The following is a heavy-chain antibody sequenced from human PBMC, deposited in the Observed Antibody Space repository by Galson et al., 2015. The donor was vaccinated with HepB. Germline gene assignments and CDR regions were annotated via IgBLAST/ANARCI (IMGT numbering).Heavy chain of an antibody. V-gene: IGHV3-30*18. CDR1: GFTFSSYG. J-gene: IGHJ4*02. Sequence: SLRLSCAASGFTFSSYGMHWVRQAPGKGLEWVAVISYDGSNKYYADSVKGRFTISRDNSKNTLYLQMNSLRAEDTAVYYCAKPPSVLMVYATYFDYWGQGTLVTVSS. CDR3: AKPPSVLMVYATYFDY. D-gene: IGHD2-8*01. CDR2: ISYDGSNK.